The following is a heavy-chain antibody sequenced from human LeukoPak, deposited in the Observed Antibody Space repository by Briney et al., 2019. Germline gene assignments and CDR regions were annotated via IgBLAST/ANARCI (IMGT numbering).Heavy chain of an antibody. Sequence: SETLSLTCTVSGGSISSYYWSWIRQPPGKGLEWIGYIYYSGSTNYNPSLKGRVTISVDTSKNQFSLKLSSVTAADTAVYYCARGLIAAPTICDYWGQGTLVTVSS. CDR2: IYYSGST. V-gene: IGHV4-59*01. CDR3: ARGLIAAPTICDY. CDR1: GGSISSYY. J-gene: IGHJ4*02. D-gene: IGHD6-13*01.